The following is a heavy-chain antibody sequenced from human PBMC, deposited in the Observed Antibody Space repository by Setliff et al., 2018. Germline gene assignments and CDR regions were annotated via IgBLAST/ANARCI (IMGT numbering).Heavy chain of an antibody. CDR3: ARPLHIMGTSTAYAFDI. D-gene: IGHD1-26*01. CDR1: GFVFGTYG. V-gene: IGHV3-30*02. Sequence: PGESLKISCAASGFVFGTYGMHWVRQAPGKGLDWVASVRFDGSYKVYADSVKGRFTISRDNDKKTLYLQMDSLRVEDTAVYYCARPLHIMGTSTAYAFDIWGQGTMVTVSS. CDR2: VRFDGSYK. J-gene: IGHJ3*02.